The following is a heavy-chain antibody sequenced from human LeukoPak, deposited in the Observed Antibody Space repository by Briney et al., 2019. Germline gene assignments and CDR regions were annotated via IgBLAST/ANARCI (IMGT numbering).Heavy chain of an antibody. CDR3: ASNHYEVLTGIYYYYGMDV. CDR1: GYTSPFYG. Sequence: ASVKVSCKVSGYTSPFYGITWVRQAPGLGLEWMGWISVYNGDTKYAQKFQGRATMTIDTATSTAYLELRSLRSDDTAVYYCASNHYEVLTGIYYYYGMDVWGQGTTVTVSS. V-gene: IGHV1-18*01. CDR2: ISVYNGDT. J-gene: IGHJ6*02. D-gene: IGHD3-9*01.